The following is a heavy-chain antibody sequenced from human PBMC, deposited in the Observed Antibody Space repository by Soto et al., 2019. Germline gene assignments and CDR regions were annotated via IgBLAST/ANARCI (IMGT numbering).Heavy chain of an antibody. CDR3: ARATYTSGGSPTFAMDV. V-gene: IGHV1-46*01. D-gene: IGHD3-10*01. Sequence: ASVKVSCKTSGYTFMNHYMHWMRQAPGQGLEWMGIINPTGDRINYAEKFEDRVTLTRDASASTTYMELSSLRSEDTAIFYCARATYTSGGSPTFAMDVWGQGTTVTVSS. CDR1: GYTFMNHY. J-gene: IGHJ6*02. CDR2: INPTGDRI.